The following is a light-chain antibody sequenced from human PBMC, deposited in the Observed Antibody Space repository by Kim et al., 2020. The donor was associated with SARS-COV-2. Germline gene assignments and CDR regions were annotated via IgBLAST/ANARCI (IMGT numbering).Light chain of an antibody. Sequence: EIVMTQSPATLSVSPGERVTLSCRASQSFSSRLAWFQQRPGQAPRLVIYDTSTRATGIPARFSGSGSGTEFTLTIRSLESEDSAVYYCQQYNSWPLTFGGGTKVDIK. V-gene: IGKV3-15*01. CDR2: DTS. CDR1: QSFSSR. J-gene: IGKJ4*01. CDR3: QQYNSWPLT.